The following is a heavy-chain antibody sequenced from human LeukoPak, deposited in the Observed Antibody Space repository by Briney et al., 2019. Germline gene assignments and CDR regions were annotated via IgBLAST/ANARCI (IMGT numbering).Heavy chain of an antibody. CDR3: ARGIAYYFDY. V-gene: IGHV4-34*01. Sequence: SETLSLTCAVYGGSFSGYYWSWIRQPPGKGREWIGEINHSGSTNYNPSLKSRVTISVDTSKNQFSLKLSSVTAADSAVYYCARGIAYYFDYWGHGTLLSVSS. CDR2: INHSGST. J-gene: IGHJ4*01. CDR1: GGSFSGYY.